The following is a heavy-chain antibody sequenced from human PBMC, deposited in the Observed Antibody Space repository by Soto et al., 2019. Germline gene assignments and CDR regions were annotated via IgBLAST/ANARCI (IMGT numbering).Heavy chain of an antibody. CDR2: ISAYNGNT. Sequence: GPSAKVCGKASSYSFTSYGISWVRQAPGQGLEWMGWISAYNGNTNYAQKLQGRVTMTTDTSTSTAYMELRSLGSDDTAVYYCASWSGSYDYWGQGTLVTVSS. D-gene: IGHD1-26*01. CDR1: SYSFTSYG. V-gene: IGHV1-18*01. CDR3: ASWSGSYDY. J-gene: IGHJ4*02.